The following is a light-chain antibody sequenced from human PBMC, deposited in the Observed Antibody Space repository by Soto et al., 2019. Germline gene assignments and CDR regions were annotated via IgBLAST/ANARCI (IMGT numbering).Light chain of an antibody. CDR3: QSYDSGNPWV. CDR2: EDN. CDR1: SGSIANNF. V-gene: IGLV6-57*01. J-gene: IGLJ3*02. Sequence: NFMLTQPHSVSESPGKTVTISCTRSSGSIANNFVQWYQQRPGSSPTTVIYEDNQRPSGVPDRFSGSIDRSSNSASLTISGLRTEDEADYCCQSYDSGNPWVFGGGTKLTVL.